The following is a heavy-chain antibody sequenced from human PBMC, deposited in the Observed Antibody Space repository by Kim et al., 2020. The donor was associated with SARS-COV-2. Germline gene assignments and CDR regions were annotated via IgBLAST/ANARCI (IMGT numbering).Heavy chain of an antibody. Sequence: GGSLRLSCAASGFTFSSYSMNWVRQAPGKGLEWVSSISSSSSYIYYADSVKGRFTISRDNAKNSLYLQMNSLRAEDTAVYYCARDQVVRGVIIPYYYGMDVWGQGTTVTVSS. CDR1: GFTFSSYS. V-gene: IGHV3-21*01. CDR2: ISSSSSYI. CDR3: ARDQVVRGVIIPYYYGMDV. D-gene: IGHD3-10*01. J-gene: IGHJ6*02.